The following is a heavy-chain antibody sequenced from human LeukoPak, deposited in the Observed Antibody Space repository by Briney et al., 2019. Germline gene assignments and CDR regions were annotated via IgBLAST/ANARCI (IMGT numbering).Heavy chain of an antibody. J-gene: IGHJ3*02. CDR1: GGSISSGSYY. V-gene: IGHV4-30-4*08. CDR2: IYYSGST. D-gene: IGHD3-22*01. CDR3: AGGYYYDSSGYLDAFDI. Sequence: SQTLSLTCTVSGGSISSGSYYWSWIRQPPGKGLEWIGYIYYSGSTYYNPSLKSRVTISVDTSKNQFSLKLSSVTAADTAVYYCAGGYYYDSSGYLDAFDIWGQGTMVTVSS.